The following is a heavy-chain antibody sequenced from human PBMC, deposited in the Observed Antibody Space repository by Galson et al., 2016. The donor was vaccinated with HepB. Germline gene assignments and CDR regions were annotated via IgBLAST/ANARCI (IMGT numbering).Heavy chain of an antibody. CDR3: ANGGVYSYATRVDY. Sequence: SMRLPCAASGFIVSSNYMTWVRQAPGKGLEWVLIIYISSSKYYADSVTGRFTISRDNTNNTLFLQMNSLRPEDTALYYCANGGVYSYATRVDYWGQGTLVTVSS. J-gene: IGHJ4*02. V-gene: IGHV3-53*01. CDR2: IYISSSK. D-gene: IGHD5-18*01. CDR1: GFIVSSNY.